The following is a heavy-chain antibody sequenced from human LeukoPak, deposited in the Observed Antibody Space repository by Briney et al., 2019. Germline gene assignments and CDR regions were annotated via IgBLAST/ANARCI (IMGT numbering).Heavy chain of an antibody. CDR2: IDYSGST. Sequence: ETLSLTCTVSGAPISTYYWSWIRQPPGKGLEWIGYIDYSGSTNYNPSLKSRVTISLDTSQNQFSLKLSSVTAADTAVYYCARDFGGTYFIQWYFDLWGRGTLVTASS. D-gene: IGHD1-26*01. J-gene: IGHJ2*01. CDR3: ARDFGGTYFIQWYFDL. CDR1: GAPISTYY. V-gene: IGHV4-59*01.